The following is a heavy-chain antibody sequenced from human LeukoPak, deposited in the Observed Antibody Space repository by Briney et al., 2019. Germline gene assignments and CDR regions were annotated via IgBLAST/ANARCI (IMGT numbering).Heavy chain of an antibody. D-gene: IGHD6-13*01. CDR1: GFTVSSND. J-gene: IGHJ3*02. V-gene: IGHV3-66*01. Sequence: GGSLRLSCAASGFTVSSNDMSWVRQAPGKGLEWVSLIYSGRSTYYADSVKGRFIISRDNSKNTLYLQMNSLRAEDTAVYYCAKDRSIAAGDDAFDIWGQGTMVTVSS. CDR3: AKDRSIAAGDDAFDI. CDR2: IYSGRST.